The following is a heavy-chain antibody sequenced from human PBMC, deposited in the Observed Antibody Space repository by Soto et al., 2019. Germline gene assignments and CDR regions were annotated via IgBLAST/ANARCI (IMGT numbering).Heavy chain of an antibody. Sequence: QVQLLESGGGVVQPGRSLRLSCAASGFTFSSYGMHWFRQAPGKGLEWVAVIWYDGSNKYYADSVNGRFTISRDNSKNTLYLQMNSLRAEDTAVYYCARDGDYGDTDYYYYYMDVWGKGTTVTVSS. CDR1: GFTFSSYG. J-gene: IGHJ6*03. CDR3: ARDGDYGDTDYYYYYMDV. V-gene: IGHV3-33*01. D-gene: IGHD4-17*01. CDR2: IWYDGSNK.